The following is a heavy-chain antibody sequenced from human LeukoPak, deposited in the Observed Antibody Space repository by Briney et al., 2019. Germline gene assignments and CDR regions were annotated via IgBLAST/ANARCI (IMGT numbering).Heavy chain of an antibody. J-gene: IGHJ4*02. Sequence: PSETLSLTCTVSGGSISSYYWSWIRQPPGKGLEWIGYIYYSGSTNYNPSLKSRVTISVDTSKNQFSLKLSSVTAADTAVYYCARALGLGGSYDYWGQGTLVTVSS. D-gene: IGHD1-26*01. CDR1: GGSISSYY. CDR3: ARALGLGGSYDY. V-gene: IGHV4-59*01. CDR2: IYYSGST.